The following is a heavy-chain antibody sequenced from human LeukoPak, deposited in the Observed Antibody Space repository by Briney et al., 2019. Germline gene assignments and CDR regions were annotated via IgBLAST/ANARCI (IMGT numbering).Heavy chain of an antibody. V-gene: IGHV3-33*01. Sequence: GRSLRLSCAASGFTFSSYGMHWVRQAPGKGLEWVAAIWYDGSNKYYADSVKGRFTISRDNSKNTLYLQMNSLRAEDTAVYYCARARTYYYDSSGPDAFDIWGQGTMVTVSS. CDR3: ARARTYYYDSSGPDAFDI. J-gene: IGHJ3*02. D-gene: IGHD3-22*01. CDR2: IWYDGSNK. CDR1: GFTFSSYG.